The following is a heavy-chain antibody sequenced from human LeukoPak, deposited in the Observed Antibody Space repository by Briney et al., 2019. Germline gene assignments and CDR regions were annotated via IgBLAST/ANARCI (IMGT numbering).Heavy chain of an antibody. CDR3: ARRGIVVVRGAFDI. V-gene: IGHV4-39*01. J-gene: IGHJ3*02. Sequence: PSETLSLTCTVSGGSISSSSYYWGWIRQPPGKGLEWIGSIYYSGSTYYNPSLKSRVTISVDTSKNQFSLKLSSVTAADTAVYYCARRGIVVVRGAFDIWGQGTMVTVSS. CDR2: IYYSGST. CDR1: GGSISSSSYY. D-gene: IGHD3-22*01.